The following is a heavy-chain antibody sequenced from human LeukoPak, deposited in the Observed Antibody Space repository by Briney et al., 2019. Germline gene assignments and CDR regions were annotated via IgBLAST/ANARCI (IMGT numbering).Heavy chain of an antibody. Sequence: PGGSLRLSWAASGFTFSSYWMHWVRQAPEKGLVWVSRINSDGSSTSYADSVKGRFTISRDNAKNTLYLQMNSLRAEDTAVYYCARDMGGAFDIWGQGTMVTVSS. J-gene: IGHJ3*02. V-gene: IGHV3-74*01. CDR3: ARDMGGAFDI. D-gene: IGHD3-16*01. CDR1: GFTFSSYW. CDR2: INSDGSST.